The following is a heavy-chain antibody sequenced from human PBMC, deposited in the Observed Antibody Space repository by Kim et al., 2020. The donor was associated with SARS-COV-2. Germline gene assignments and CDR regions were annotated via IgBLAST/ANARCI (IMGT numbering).Heavy chain of an antibody. CDR3: AKDIKPGGADA. CDR1: AFTFNQYA. V-gene: IGHV3-9*01. Sequence: GGSLRLSCTVPAFTFNQYAVHWVRQAPGKGLEWVSGFSLDTDRIDYADSVRGRFTISRDTAKNSIYLQMDSLRAEDTALYYCAKDIKPGGADAWGQGTTVTVSS. CDR2: FSLDTDRI. D-gene: IGHD1-26*01. J-gene: IGHJ6*02.